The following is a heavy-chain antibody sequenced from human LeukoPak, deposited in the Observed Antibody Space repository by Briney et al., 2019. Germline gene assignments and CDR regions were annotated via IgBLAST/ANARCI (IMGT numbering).Heavy chain of an antibody. CDR2: ISHSGST. CDR1: GGSFSGYY. V-gene: IGHV4-34*01. Sequence: PSETLSLTCAVYGGSFSGYYWSWIRQPPGKGLEWIGEISHSGSTNYNPSLKSRVTISVDTSKNQFSLKLSSVTAADTAVYYCARGLLYYDSSGNDYWGQGTLVTVSS. J-gene: IGHJ4*02. D-gene: IGHD3-22*01. CDR3: ARGLLYYDSSGNDY.